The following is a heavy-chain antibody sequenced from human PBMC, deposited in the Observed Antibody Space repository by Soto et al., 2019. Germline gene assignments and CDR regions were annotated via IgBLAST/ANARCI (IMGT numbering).Heavy chain of an antibody. CDR3: ARESRSSSSAFDI. CDR2: ISSSSSYI. Sequence: GGSLRLSCAASGFTFSSYSMNWVRQAPGKGLEWVSSISSSSSYIYYADSVKGRFTISRDNAKNSLYLQMNSLRAEDTAVYYCARESRSSSSAFDIWGQGTMVTVSS. J-gene: IGHJ3*02. D-gene: IGHD6-6*01. CDR1: GFTFSSYS. V-gene: IGHV3-21*01.